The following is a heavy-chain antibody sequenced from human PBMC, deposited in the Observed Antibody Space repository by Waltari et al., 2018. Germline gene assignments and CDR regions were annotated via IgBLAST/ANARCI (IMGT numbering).Heavy chain of an antibody. J-gene: IGHJ2*01. CDR1: GGSISGSTYP. Sequence: QVQLQESGPELMKPSQTLSLTCTVSGGSISGSTYPWTWIRHLPGEGLEWIVYIYYSCTTNYTPSLQSRLTISVDTSNTQFSLKLNSVTAADTAVYHCARIGGDYTSGWGFFDLWGLGTLVTVSS. D-gene: IGHD6-19*01. V-gene: IGHV4-31*03. CDR3: ARIGGDYTSGWGFFDL. CDR2: IYYSCTT.